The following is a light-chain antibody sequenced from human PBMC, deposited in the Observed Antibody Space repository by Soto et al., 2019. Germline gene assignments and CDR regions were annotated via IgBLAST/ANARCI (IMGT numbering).Light chain of an antibody. CDR2: AAS. V-gene: IGKV1-6*01. Sequence: AIQMTQFPSSLSASVQDRVTIFCRASQDIRNGLGWYQQKPGKAPKLLIYAASNLQSGVSSRFSGSGTGTQFTLVVASLLPEDGATHYWLQDCIFPWTFGEGTEVEIK. CDR3: LQDCIFPWT. CDR1: QDIRNG. J-gene: IGKJ1*01.